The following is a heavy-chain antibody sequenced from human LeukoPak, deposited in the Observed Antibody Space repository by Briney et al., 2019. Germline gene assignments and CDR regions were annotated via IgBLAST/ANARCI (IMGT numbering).Heavy chain of an antibody. Sequence: SEPLSLTCAVYGESFSGYYWSWIRQPPGKGLGLVGEIKHSGSTNDNPSLKCRVTISVDTSKNKFSLKLSSVPATDTAVYYCARGNCIAVAGRKVHWFDPWGQGTLVTVSS. CDR1: GESFSGYY. CDR2: IKHSGST. CDR3: ARGNCIAVAGRKVHWFDP. V-gene: IGHV4-34*01. D-gene: IGHD6-13*01. J-gene: IGHJ5*01.